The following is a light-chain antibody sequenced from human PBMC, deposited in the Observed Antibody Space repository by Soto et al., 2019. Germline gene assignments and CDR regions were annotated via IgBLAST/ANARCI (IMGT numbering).Light chain of an antibody. CDR2: GNN. V-gene: IGLV1-40*01. CDR1: NSNIGAGFA. CDR3: HSYDSRLNCYV. Sequence: QSVLTQPPSVSGAPGQRVTISCTGSNSNIGAGFAVHWYQQLPGTAPKLLIHGNNNRPSGVPDRFSGSKSDTSASLAITGLQADDEADYYCHSYDSRLNCYVFGTGIKVTVL. J-gene: IGLJ1*01.